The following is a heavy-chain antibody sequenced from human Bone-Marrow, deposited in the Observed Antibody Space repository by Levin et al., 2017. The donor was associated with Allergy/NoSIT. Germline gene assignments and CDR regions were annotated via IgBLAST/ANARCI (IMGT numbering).Heavy chain of an antibody. CDR1: GYSFSSYG. D-gene: IGHD4-17*01. J-gene: IGHJ4*02. CDR2: VSADSSNT. Sequence: EASVKVSCKASGYSFSSYGISWVRQAPGQGLEWMGWVSADSSNTRYTQNFQGRVTMTTDTSTSTAYMELRSLRSDDTAIYFCVRDERMTTVTFDFWGQGTLVTVSS. CDR3: VRDERMTTVTFDF. V-gene: IGHV1-18*01.